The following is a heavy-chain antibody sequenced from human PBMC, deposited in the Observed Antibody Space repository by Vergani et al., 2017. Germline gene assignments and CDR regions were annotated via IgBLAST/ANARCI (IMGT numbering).Heavy chain of an antibody. CDR2: LSASDRRT. J-gene: IGHJ3*02. V-gene: IGHV3-23*01. Sequence: EVQLLESGGDLVQPGGSLRLSCAASGFTFIMHAMSWVRQAPGKGLEWVSTLSASDRRTHYADSVKGRFTISIEISKNTLFLHMNSLRPEDTAVYYCAKVGRSEVAGTFGAFDIWGQGTMVTVSS. CDR1: GFTFIMHA. CDR3: AKVGRSEVAGTFGAFDI. D-gene: IGHD6-19*01.